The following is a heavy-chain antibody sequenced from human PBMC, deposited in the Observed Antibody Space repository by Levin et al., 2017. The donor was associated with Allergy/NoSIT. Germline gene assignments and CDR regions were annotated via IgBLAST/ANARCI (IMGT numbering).Heavy chain of an antibody. Sequence: GGSLRLSCAASGFTFSSYAMSWVRQAPGKGLEWVSAISGSGGSTYYADSVKGRFTISRDNSKNTLYLQMNSLRAEDTAVYYCAKGYGSGSLGYYYYYGMDGWGQGTTVTVSS. CDR2: ISGSGGST. D-gene: IGHD3-10*01. V-gene: IGHV3-23*01. CDR1: GFTFSSYA. CDR3: AKGYGSGSLGYYYYYGMDG. J-gene: IGHJ6*02.